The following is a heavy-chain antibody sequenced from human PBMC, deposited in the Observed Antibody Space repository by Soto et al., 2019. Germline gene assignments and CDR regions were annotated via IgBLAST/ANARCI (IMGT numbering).Heavy chain of an antibody. D-gene: IGHD2-15*01. CDR3: VRDPLYCSGGTCYSGRDFDV. Sequence: SXRLSCSSSVFTFSSHYINWFRQAPGKGLELVSHISNSCTTIYYTDSVKGRFTISRDNAKNSMYLQMNSLRAEDTAVYYCVRDPLYCSGGTCYSGRDFDVWGQGTMVNV. CDR2: ISNSCTTI. V-gene: IGHV3-48*03. J-gene: IGHJ3*01. CDR1: VFTFSSHY.